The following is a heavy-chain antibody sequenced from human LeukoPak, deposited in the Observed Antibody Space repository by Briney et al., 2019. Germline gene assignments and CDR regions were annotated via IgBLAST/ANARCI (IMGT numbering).Heavy chain of an antibody. J-gene: IGHJ4*02. V-gene: IGHV3-48*03. Sequence: GGSLRLSCAASGLTFNNYQLNWARQAPGKALEWISYISTSGTIEYYADSVRGRFTDSKDHAWNSLYLQMNSLRAEDTAVYYCARGLGNFDYWGQGTLVTVSS. CDR2: ISTSGTIE. CDR1: GLTFNNYQ. CDR3: ARGLGNFDY. D-gene: IGHD1-26*01.